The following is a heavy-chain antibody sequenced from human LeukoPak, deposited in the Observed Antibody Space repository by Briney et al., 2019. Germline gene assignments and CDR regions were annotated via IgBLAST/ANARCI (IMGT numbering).Heavy chain of an antibody. V-gene: IGHV3-23*01. CDR2: ISGSGGNT. CDR3: AKSGSGGYDYYYYDMDA. J-gene: IGHJ6*03. D-gene: IGHD1-26*01. Sequence: GGSLRLSCAASGFPFSNFSMNWVRLAPGKGLEWVSCISGSGGNTYYADSVNGRVTISRDNSMDTLYLHINGLRVEDTATYFCAKSGSGGYDYYYYDMDAWGKGTTVTV. CDR1: GFPFSNFS.